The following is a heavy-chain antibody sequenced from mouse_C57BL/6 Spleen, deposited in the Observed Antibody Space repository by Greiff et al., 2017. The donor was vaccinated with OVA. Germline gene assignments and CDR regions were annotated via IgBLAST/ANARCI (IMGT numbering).Heavy chain of an antibody. J-gene: IGHJ2*01. D-gene: IGHD1-1*01. V-gene: IGHV14-4*01. CDR2: IDPENGDT. CDR3: TTITTVGFDY. Sequence: EVKLQQSGAELVRPGASVKLSCTASGFNIKDDYMHWVKQRPEQGLEWIGWIDPENGDTEYASKFQGKATITADTSSNTAYLQLSSLTSEDTAVYYCTTITTVGFDYWGQGTTLTVSS. CDR1: GFNIKDDY.